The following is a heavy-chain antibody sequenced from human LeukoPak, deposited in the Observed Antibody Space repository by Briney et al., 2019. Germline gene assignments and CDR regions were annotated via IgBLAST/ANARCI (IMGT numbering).Heavy chain of an antibody. CDR1: GFTFDDYA. J-gene: IGHJ5*02. CDR2: ISGDGGST. D-gene: IGHD3-3*01. CDR3: AKDSLFWSGYYWNWFDP. Sequence: GGSLRLSCAASGFTFDDYAMHWVRQAPGKGLEWVSLISGDGGSTYYADSVKGRFTIPRDNSKNSLYLQMNSLRTEDTALYYCAKDSLFWSGYYWNWFDPWGQGTLVTVSS. V-gene: IGHV3-43*02.